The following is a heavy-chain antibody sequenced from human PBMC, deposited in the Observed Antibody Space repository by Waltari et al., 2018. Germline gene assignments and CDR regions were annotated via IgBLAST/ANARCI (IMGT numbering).Heavy chain of an antibody. V-gene: IGHV3-48*03. D-gene: IGHD3-3*01. CDR1: GFTFSSYE. CDR2: ISSSGSTI. Sequence: EVQLVESGGGLVQPGGSLRLSCAASGFTFSSYEMNWVRQATGKGLEWVSYISSSGSTIYYADTVKGRFTISRDNAKNSLYLQMNSLRAEDTAVYYCARWGSYFWSGSGGMDVWGQGTTVTVSS. J-gene: IGHJ6*02. CDR3: ARWGSYFWSGSGGMDV.